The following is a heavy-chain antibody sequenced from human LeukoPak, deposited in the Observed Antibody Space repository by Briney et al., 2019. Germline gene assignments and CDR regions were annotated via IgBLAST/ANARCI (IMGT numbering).Heavy chain of an antibody. Sequence: GGSLRLSCAAPGFTFSSYWMHWVRQVQGKGLGWISRINSDGSSKSHADSVKGRFTISRDNAKNTLYLQMNSLRAEDTAVYYCASMMVRGVNWFDPWGQGTLVTVSS. J-gene: IGHJ5*02. V-gene: IGHV3-74*01. CDR1: GFTFSSYW. CDR3: ASMMVRGVNWFDP. CDR2: INSDGSSK. D-gene: IGHD3-10*01.